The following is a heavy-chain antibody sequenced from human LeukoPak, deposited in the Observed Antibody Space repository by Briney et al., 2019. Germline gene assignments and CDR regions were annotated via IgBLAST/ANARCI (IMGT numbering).Heavy chain of an antibody. CDR1: GFTFNSYW. Sequence: PGGSLRLSCAASGFTFNSYWMSWVRQAPGKGLEWVANIDPDGSEKQYGDSVKGRFTTSRDNAKNSLYLQMNSLRAEDPAIYSCARIYYFGDNNWRYFDNWGQGTLVTVSS. CDR2: IDPDGSEK. D-gene: IGHD3-10*01. V-gene: IGHV3-7*01. J-gene: IGHJ4*02. CDR3: ARIYYFGDNNWRYFDN.